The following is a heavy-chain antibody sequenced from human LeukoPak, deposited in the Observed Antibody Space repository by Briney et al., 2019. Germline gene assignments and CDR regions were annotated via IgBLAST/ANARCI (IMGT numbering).Heavy chain of an antibody. CDR1: GYTFTSYD. J-gene: IGHJ4*02. CDR2: ISAYNGNT. D-gene: IGHD2-15*01. CDR3: ARDRDCSGGSCSPVDY. Sequence: ASVKVSCKASGYTFTSYDINWVRQAPGQGLEWMGWISAYNGNTNYAQKLQGRVTMTTDTSTSTAYMELRSLRSDDTAVYYCARDRDCSGGSCSPVDYWGQGTLVTVSS. V-gene: IGHV1-18*01.